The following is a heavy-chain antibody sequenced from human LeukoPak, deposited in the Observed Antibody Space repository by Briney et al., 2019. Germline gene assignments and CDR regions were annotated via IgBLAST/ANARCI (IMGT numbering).Heavy chain of an antibody. V-gene: IGHV3-7*01. CDR1: GFTFTTYW. CDR2: IKYDGSEQ. CDR3: KSGGAAPGSFDY. Sequence: GGSLRLSCAASGFTFTTYWMSRMRQAPGKGLQWVANIKYDGSEQYYVDSVKGRFTISRDNAKNSLFLQMNSLGVEDTAVYYCKSGGAAPGSFDYWGQGALVTVSS. D-gene: IGHD1-26*01. J-gene: IGHJ4*02.